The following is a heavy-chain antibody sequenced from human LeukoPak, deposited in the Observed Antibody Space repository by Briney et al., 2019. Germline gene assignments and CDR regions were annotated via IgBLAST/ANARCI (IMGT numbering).Heavy chain of an antibody. CDR1: GYTFTSYG. D-gene: IGHD6-13*01. V-gene: IGHV1-18*01. CDR2: ISAYNGNT. J-gene: IGHJ5*02. CDR3: ARVTAGTGSWFDP. Sequence: GASVKVSCKASGYTFTSYGIGWVRQAPGQGLEWMGWISAYNGNTNYAQKLQGRVTVTTDTSTSTAYMELRSLRSDDTAVYYCARVTAGTGSWFDPWGQGTLVTVSS.